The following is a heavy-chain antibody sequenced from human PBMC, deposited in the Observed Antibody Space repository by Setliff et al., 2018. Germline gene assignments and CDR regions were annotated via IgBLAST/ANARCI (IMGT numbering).Heavy chain of an antibody. J-gene: IGHJ4*02. V-gene: IGHV3-23*01. CDR2: GSTGKT. CDR1: GFSFSDYA. CDR3: ANYEQRPRNLDY. Sequence: PGGSLRLSCAASGFSFSDYAMSWVRQAPRKGLEWVSGGSTGKTHYADSVKGRFTISRDNPRSTLYLQMNSLRAEDTALYYCANYEQRPRNLDYWGQGTLVTVSS. D-gene: IGHD6-25*01.